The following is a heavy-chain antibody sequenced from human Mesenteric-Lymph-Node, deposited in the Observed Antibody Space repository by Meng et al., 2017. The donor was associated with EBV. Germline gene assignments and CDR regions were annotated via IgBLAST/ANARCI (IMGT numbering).Heavy chain of an antibody. CDR2: IFHSGGT. CDR3: ARITFGGAIGD. CDR1: SGSISNSNW. Sequence: QVQLQESGQGRVKPSGTLSLTCPVSSGSISNSNWWSWVRQPPGKGLQWIGEIFHSGGTNYNPSLKSRVTISVDKSKNQFSLKVNSLTAADTAVYYCARITFGGAIGDWGQGTLVTVSS. D-gene: IGHD3-16*02. J-gene: IGHJ4*02. V-gene: IGHV4-4*02.